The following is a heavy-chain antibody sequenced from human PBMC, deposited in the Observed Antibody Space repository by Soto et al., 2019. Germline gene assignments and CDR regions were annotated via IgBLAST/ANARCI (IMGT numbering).Heavy chain of an antibody. Sequence: VQSGAEVKKPGASVKVSCKASGDTFISSGISWVRQAPGQGLEWMGWISGYKGGTNYAQKFQGRVTLTTDTSTSTAYRELRSLTPGDTAIYYCARIEDCSGGNCYSSFDILGQGTLVTVSS. CDR3: ARIEDCSGGNCYSSFDI. CDR2: ISGYKGGT. D-gene: IGHD2-15*01. CDR1: GDTFISSG. V-gene: IGHV1-18*01. J-gene: IGHJ3*02.